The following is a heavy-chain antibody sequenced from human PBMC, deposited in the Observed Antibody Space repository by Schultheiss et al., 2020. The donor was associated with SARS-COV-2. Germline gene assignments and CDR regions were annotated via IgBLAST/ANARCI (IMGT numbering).Heavy chain of an antibody. CDR1: GFTFSSYA. J-gene: IGHJ4*02. Sequence: GGSLRLSCAASGFTFSSYAMHWVRQAPGKGLEWVAVISYDGSNKYYADSVKGRFTISRDNSKNTLYLQMNSLRVEDTAVYYCAKEVKETNFDYWGQGTLVTVSS. V-gene: IGHV3-30*04. CDR2: ISYDGSNK. D-gene: IGHD2-21*01. CDR3: AKEVKETNFDY.